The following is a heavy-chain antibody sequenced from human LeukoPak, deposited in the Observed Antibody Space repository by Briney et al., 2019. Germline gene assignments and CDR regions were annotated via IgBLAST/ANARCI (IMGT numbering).Heavy chain of an antibody. V-gene: IGHV3-23*01. CDR1: GFTFSSYA. Sequence: GGSLRLSCAASGFTFSSYAMSWVRQAPGKGLEWVSAISGSGGSTYYADSVKGRFTISRDNSKNTLYLQMNSLRAEDTAVYYCAKDGDDYVWGSYAPEFDYWGQGTLVTVSS. J-gene: IGHJ4*02. CDR2: ISGSGGST. CDR3: AKDGDDYVWGSYAPEFDY. D-gene: IGHD3-16*01.